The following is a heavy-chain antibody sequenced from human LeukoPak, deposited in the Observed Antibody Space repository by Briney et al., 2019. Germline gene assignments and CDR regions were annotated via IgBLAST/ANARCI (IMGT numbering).Heavy chain of an antibody. CDR3: ARGGGWYNY. J-gene: IGHJ4*02. CDR1: GFTFSSYA. CDR2: ISSSTNYI. D-gene: IGHD6-19*01. V-gene: IGHV3-21*01. Sequence: GGSLRLSCAASGFTFSSYAMNWVRQAPGKGLEWVSYISSSTNYIYYADSVKGRFTISRDNTKNSLYLQMNSLRAEDTAVYYCARGGGWYNYWGQGTLVTVSS.